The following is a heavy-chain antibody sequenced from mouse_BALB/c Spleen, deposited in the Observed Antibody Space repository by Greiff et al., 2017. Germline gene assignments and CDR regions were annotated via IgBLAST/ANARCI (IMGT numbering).Heavy chain of an antibody. CDR1: GFTFSSYG. CDR3: ARLLSSPYAMDY. D-gene: IGHD1-1*01. Sequence: EVQGVESGGDLVKPGGSLKLSCAASGFTFSSYGMSWVRQTPDKRLEWVATISSGGSYTYYPDSVKGRFTISRDNAKNTLYLQMSSLKSEDTAMYYCARLLSSPYAMDYWGQGTSVTVSS. J-gene: IGHJ4*01. CDR2: ISSGGSYT. V-gene: IGHV5-6*01.